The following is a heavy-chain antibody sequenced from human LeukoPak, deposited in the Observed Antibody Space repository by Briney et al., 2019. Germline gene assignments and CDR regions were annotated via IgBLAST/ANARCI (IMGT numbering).Heavy chain of an antibody. V-gene: IGHV3-38-3*01. D-gene: IGHD1-26*01. CDR2: ISGGST. Sequence: GGSLRLSCAASGFTVSSNEMSWVRQAPGKGLEWVSSISGGSTYYADSRKGRFTISRDNSKNTLHLQMNSLRAEDTAVYYYATRVGATPSSDYWGQGTLVTVSS. CDR1: GFTVSSNE. J-gene: IGHJ4*02. CDR3: ATRVGATPSSDY.